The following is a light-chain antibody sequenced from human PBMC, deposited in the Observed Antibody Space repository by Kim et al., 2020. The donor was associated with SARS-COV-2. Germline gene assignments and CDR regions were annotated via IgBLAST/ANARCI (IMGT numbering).Light chain of an antibody. CDR2: DAS. Sequence: EIVLTQSPATLSLSPGKRATLSCRASQSVSSNLAWYQQKPGQAPRLLIYDASNRATGIPARFSGSGSGTDFTLTISSLEPEDFAVYYCQQRYNWPPITFGQGTRLEIK. CDR1: QSVSSN. V-gene: IGKV3-11*01. CDR3: QQRYNWPPIT. J-gene: IGKJ5*01.